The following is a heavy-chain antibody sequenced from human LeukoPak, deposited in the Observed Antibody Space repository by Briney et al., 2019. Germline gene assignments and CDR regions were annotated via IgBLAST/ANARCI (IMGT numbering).Heavy chain of an antibody. Sequence: GGSLRLSCAASGFTFSSYGMHWVRQAPGKGLEWVAVIWYDGSNKYYADSVKGRFTISRDNSKNTLYLQMNSRRAEDTAVYYCAKLIAGYDFWSGHHGDYWGQGTLVTVSS. CDR2: IWYDGSNK. CDR1: GFTFSSYG. J-gene: IGHJ4*02. CDR3: AKLIAGYDFWSGHHGDY. D-gene: IGHD3-3*01. V-gene: IGHV3-33*06.